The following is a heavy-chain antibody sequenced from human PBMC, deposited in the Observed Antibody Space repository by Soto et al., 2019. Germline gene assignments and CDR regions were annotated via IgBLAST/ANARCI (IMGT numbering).Heavy chain of an antibody. J-gene: IGHJ4*02. V-gene: IGHV3-48*03. CDR1: RFTFNTYE. CDR2: ISSSGYTV. CDR3: VRYCSTTLCNGVATRTFDY. Sequence: PRGSLRLSFSPSRFTFNTYEMNWVRQATGKGLEWVSYISSSGYTVYYADSVKGRFTISRDNTRNSLYLQMNSLRDEDTALYYCVRYCSTTLCNGVATRTFDYWRQGNMVTVSS. D-gene: IGHD2-2*01.